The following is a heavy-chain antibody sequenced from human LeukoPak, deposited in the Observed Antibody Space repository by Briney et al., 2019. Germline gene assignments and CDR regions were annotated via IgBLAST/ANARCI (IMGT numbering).Heavy chain of an antibody. J-gene: IGHJ4*02. D-gene: IGHD1-26*01. V-gene: IGHV3-23*01. Sequence: TGGSLRLSCAASGFTFNSYAMSWVRQAPGKGLKWVSGISGSGGSTYYADSVKGRFTISRDNSKNTLYLQMNSLRAEDTAVYYCARETWESLDYWGQGTLVTVTS. CDR1: GFTFNSYA. CDR3: ARETWESLDY. CDR2: ISGSGGST.